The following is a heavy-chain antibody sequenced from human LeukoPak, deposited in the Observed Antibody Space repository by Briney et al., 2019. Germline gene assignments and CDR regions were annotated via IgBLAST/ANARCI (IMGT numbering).Heavy chain of an antibody. D-gene: IGHD3-22*01. CDR2: IYYSGST. V-gene: IGHV4-39*07. J-gene: IGHJ4*02. Sequence: SETLSLTCTVSGGSISSSSYYWGWIRQPPGKGLEWIGSIYYSGSTNYNPSLKSRVTISVDTSRNQFSLKLSSVTAADTAVYYCARDDSSGYLDWGQGTLVTVSS. CDR1: GGSISSSSYY. CDR3: ARDDSSGYLD.